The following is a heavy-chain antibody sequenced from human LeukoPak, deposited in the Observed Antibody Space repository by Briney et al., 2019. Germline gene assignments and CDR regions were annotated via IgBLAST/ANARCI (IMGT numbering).Heavy chain of an antibody. CDR2: INHSGST. Sequence: RPLDTLSLTCAVYGGSFSGYYWSWIRQPPGKGLEWIGEINHSGSTNYNPSLKSRVTISVDTSKNQFSLKLSSVTAADTAVFYCARGRLSSRYCSSTSCYRESYWGQGTLVTVSS. J-gene: IGHJ4*02. CDR1: GGSFSGYY. V-gene: IGHV4-34*01. D-gene: IGHD2-2*01. CDR3: ARGRLSSRYCSSTSCYRESY.